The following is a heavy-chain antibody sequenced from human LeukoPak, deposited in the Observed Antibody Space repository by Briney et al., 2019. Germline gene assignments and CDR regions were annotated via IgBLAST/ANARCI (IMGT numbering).Heavy chain of an antibody. CDR1: GFTFSRFW. CDR3: AKTMGDGYTPPHAFDI. J-gene: IGHJ3*02. V-gene: IGHV3-7*01. D-gene: IGHD5-24*01. CDR2: IKQDGREK. Sequence: GGSLRLSCAASGFTFSRFWMSWVRQAPGKGLEWVANIKQDGREKYYVDSVEGRFTLSRDNAQNSLYLQMNSLRAEDTAVYYCAKTMGDGYTPPHAFDIWGQGTMVTVSS.